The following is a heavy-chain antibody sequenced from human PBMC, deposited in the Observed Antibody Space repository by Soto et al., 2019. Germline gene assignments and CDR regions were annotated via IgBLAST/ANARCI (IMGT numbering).Heavy chain of an antibody. Sequence: GGSLRLSCAASGFTVSSNYMSWVRQAPGKGLEWVSVIYSGGSTYYADSVKGRFTISRHNSKNTLYLQMNSVRAEDTAVYYCARAGAPYYYYGMDVWGQGTTVTVSS. CDR3: ARAGAPYYYYGMDV. CDR1: GFTVSSNY. CDR2: IYSGGST. J-gene: IGHJ6*02. V-gene: IGHV3-53*04.